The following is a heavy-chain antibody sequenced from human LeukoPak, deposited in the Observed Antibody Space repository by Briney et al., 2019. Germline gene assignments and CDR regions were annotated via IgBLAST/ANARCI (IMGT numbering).Heavy chain of an antibody. Sequence: TSETLSLTSTISGGSISSYYWNWIRQSPGKGLEWIGYIYHTGTTNYNPSLRSRVTLSIQTSKKLFSLNLRSVTAADTAVYYCAREGYPPYYFDFWGLGTLVTVSS. D-gene: IGHD5-18*01. CDR2: IYHTGTT. CDR3: AREGYPPYYFDF. J-gene: IGHJ4*02. CDR1: GGSISSYY. V-gene: IGHV4-59*12.